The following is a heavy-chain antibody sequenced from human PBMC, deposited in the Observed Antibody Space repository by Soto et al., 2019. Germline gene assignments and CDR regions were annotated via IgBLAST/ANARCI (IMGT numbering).Heavy chain of an antibody. V-gene: IGHV2-5*02. D-gene: IGHD3-16*01. CDR2: IYWDDDK. CDR1: GFSLSTSGVG. J-gene: IGHJ4*02. CDR3: AHRFHPTVFIREATTFVDYFDY. Sequence: SGPTLVKPTQTLTLTCTFSGFSLSTSGVGVGWIRQPPGKALEWLALIYWDDDKRYSPSLKSRLTITKDTSKNQVVLTMTNMDPVDTATYYCAHRFHPTVFIREATTFVDYFDYWGQGTLVTVSS.